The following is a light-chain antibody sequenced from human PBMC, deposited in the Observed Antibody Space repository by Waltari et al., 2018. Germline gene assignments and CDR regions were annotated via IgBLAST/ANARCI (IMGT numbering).Light chain of an antibody. CDR3: QSYDTSLSVV. Sequence: QSVLTQPPSVSGAPGQRVTISCTGSGSNIGAGYDVHWYQQLPRAAPKLLIYGITSRPLGVPARFFGSTSCTSASLAITGLQAEDEADYYCQSYDTSLSVVFGGGTKLTVL. CDR2: GIT. CDR1: GSNIGAGYD. V-gene: IGLV1-40*01. J-gene: IGLJ3*02.